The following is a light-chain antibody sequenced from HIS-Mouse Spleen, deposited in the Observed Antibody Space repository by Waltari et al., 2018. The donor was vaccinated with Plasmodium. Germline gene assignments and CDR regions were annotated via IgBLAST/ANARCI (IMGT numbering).Light chain of an antibody. CDR1: SLPQKY. CDR3: YSTDSSGNHRV. V-gene: IGLV3-10*01. Sequence: SYELTQPPSVSVSPGQTARITCSGESLPQKYAYWYQQKSGQAPVLSIYGDSKRPSGIPERFSGSSSATMANLTISGAQVEDEADYYCYSTDSSGNHRVFGGGTKLTVL. CDR2: GDS. J-gene: IGLJ3*02.